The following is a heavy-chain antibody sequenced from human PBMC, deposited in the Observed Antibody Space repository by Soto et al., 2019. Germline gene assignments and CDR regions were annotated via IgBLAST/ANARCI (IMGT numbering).Heavy chain of an antibody. J-gene: IGHJ1*01. Sequence: EVQLVESGGGLIQPGGSLRLSCAASGFTVSRNYMSWVRQAPGKGLEWVSVVYSGGSTYYADSVKGRFPISRDNSKNPLYVQMNSLRAEGTAVYYCARDRVECGCPDYVQHWGQGTLVTVSS. CDR1: GFTVSRNY. CDR2: VYSGGST. CDR3: ARDRVECGCPDYVQH. V-gene: IGHV3-53*01. D-gene: IGHD2-21*01.